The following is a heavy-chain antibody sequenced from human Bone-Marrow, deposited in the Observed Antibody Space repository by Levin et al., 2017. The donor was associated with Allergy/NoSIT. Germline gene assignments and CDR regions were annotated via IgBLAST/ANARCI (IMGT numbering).Heavy chain of an antibody. CDR1: GYTFTGYY. J-gene: IGHJ4*02. CDR3: ARDLYYDILTGYYGIFDY. CDR2: IKPNDGST. V-gene: IGHV1-46*01. Sequence: ASVKVSCKASGYTFTGYYIHWVRQAPGQGLEWMGMIKPNDGSTTPAQNFQDRLTMTRDTSTSTVYMELSSLRSEDTAFYYCARDLYYDILTGYYGIFDYWGQGTLVTVSS. D-gene: IGHD3-9*01.